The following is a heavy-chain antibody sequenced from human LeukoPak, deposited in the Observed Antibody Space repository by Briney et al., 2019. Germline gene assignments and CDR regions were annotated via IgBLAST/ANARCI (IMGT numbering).Heavy chain of an antibody. V-gene: IGHV4-59*01. D-gene: IGHD3-16*02. CDR2: IYYSGST. CDR1: VGSLSSYY. J-gene: IGHJ4*02. CDR3: ARGVITFGGVIVYYFDY. Sequence: SETLSLTCTVSVGSLSSYYWSWFRQPPGKGLEWIGYIYYSGSTNYNPSLKSRVTISVDTSKNQFSLKLSSVTAADTAVYYCARGVITFGGVIVYYFDYWGQGTLVTVSS.